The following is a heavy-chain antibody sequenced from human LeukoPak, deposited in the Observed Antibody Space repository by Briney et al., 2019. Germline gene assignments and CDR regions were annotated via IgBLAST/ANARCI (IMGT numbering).Heavy chain of an antibody. CDR1: GGSFSGYY. D-gene: IGHD3-16*02. J-gene: IGHJ4*02. CDR2: INHSGST. V-gene: IGHV4-34*01. Sequence: KPSETLSLTCAVYGGSFSGYYWSWIRQPPGRGLEWIGEINHSGSTNYNPSLKSRVTISVDTSKNQFSLKLSSVTAADTAVYYCARGLDDYVWGSYRCFDYWGQGTPVTVSS. CDR3: ARGLDDYVWGSYRCFDY.